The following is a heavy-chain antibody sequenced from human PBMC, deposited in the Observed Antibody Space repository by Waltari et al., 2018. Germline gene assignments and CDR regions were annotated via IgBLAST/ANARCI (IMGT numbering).Heavy chain of an antibody. D-gene: IGHD6-19*01. CDR1: GGSISSSSYY. Sequence: QLQLQESGPGLVKPSETLSLTCTVSGGSISSSSYYWGWIRQPPGKGLEWIGSIYYSGSTYYNPSLKSRVTISVDTSKNQFSLKLSSVTAADTAVYYCARDSSSGPSFDYWGQGTLVTVSS. J-gene: IGHJ4*02. V-gene: IGHV4-39*02. CDR3: ARDSSSGPSFDY. CDR2: IYYSGST.